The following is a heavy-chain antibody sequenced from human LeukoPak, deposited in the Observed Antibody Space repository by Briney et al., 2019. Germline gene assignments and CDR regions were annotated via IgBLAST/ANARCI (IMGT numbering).Heavy chain of an antibody. Sequence: GGSLRLSCAASGFTFSSYAMTWVRQGPGKGLERVSDISGGGGNTYYADSVKGRFTISRDNSKNTLYLQMHSLRAEDTAVYYCAIYGGSATNAFDIWGQGTMVTVSS. CDR1: GFTFSSYA. D-gene: IGHD5-12*01. J-gene: IGHJ3*02. CDR3: AIYGGSATNAFDI. CDR2: ISGGGGNT. V-gene: IGHV3-23*01.